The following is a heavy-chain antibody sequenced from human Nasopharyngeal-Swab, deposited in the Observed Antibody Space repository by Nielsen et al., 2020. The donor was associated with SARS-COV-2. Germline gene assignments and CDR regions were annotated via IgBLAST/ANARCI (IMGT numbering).Heavy chain of an antibody. D-gene: IGHD2-8*01. CDR2: ISYEGSKK. CDR3: AKWMGVFMVYAIFGGLDV. J-gene: IGHJ6*02. V-gene: IGHV3-30*18. Sequence: GESLKISCVASGFTFNNHGMHWVRQAPGKGLEWVAVISYEGSKKEYADSVKGRFTISRDNSKNTLFLQMNSLTTEDTAVYYCAKWMGVFMVYAIFGGLDVWGQGTTVTVSS. CDR1: GFTFNNHG.